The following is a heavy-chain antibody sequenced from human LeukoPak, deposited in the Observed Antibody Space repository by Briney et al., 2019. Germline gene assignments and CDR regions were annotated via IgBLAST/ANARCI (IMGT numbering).Heavy chain of an antibody. D-gene: IGHD1-26*01. Sequence: GGSLRLSCAASGFTFSSYSMNWVRQAPGKALEWVSSITSSGAYIFYADSVKGRFTISRDNAKDSLYLQMNSLGPEDTAVYYCARDPYSGNYGNYYYYYMDVWGKGTTVTISS. J-gene: IGHJ6*03. CDR2: ITSSGAYI. V-gene: IGHV3-21*01. CDR1: GFTFSSYS. CDR3: ARDPYSGNYGNYYYYYMDV.